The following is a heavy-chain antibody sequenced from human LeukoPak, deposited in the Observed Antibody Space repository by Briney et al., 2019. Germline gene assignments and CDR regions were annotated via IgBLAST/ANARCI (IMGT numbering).Heavy chain of an antibody. CDR2: IYYSGST. D-gene: IGHD3-22*01. CDR3: ARDSSGPSNPFEY. V-gene: IGHV4-39*07. J-gene: IGHJ4*02. CDR1: GGSISSSSYF. Sequence: SEALSLTCTVSGGSISSSSYFWAWIRQPPGKGLEWIGSIYYSGSTYYNPSLKSRVTISVDTSKNQLSLKLSSVTAADTAVYYCARDSSGPSNPFEYWGQGTRVTVSS.